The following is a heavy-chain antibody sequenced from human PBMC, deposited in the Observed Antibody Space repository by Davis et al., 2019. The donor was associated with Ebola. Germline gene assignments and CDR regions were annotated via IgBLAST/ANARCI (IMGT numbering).Heavy chain of an antibody. CDR2: ISGSGSTI. CDR3: ARGVSSGWSMDV. J-gene: IGHJ6*04. V-gene: IGHV3-11*01. Sequence: GESLKISCAASGFSFSDYFMTWIRQAPGKGSEWVSYISGSGSTIYYADSVKGRFTISRDNAKNSLYLQVNSLRAEDTAVYYCARGVSSGWSMDVWGKGTTVIVSS. D-gene: IGHD6-19*01. CDR1: GFSFSDYF.